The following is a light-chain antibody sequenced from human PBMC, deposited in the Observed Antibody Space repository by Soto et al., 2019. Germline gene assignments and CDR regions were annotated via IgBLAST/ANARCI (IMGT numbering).Light chain of an antibody. J-gene: IGKJ1*01. CDR3: QQNYSTPWT. CDR2: WAS. CDR1: QSVLNSSKNKNY. Sequence: DIVLTQSPESLAVSLGERATINCKSSQSVLNSSKNKNYLAWYQKKPGQPPKLLIYWASTRESGVPDRFSGSGSGTDFTLTISSLQAEDVAVYYCQQNYSTPWTFGQGTKVEIK. V-gene: IGKV4-1*01.